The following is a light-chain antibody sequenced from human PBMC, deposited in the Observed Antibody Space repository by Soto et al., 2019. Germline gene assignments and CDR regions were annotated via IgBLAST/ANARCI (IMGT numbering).Light chain of an antibody. CDR2: AAS. CDR3: QHSTTWT. CDR1: QGIRND. Sequence: DTQMTQSPSSLSASVGDRVTITCRASQGIRNDLGWYQQKPGKAPKHLISAASSLQSGVPSRFSGSGSETDFTLTISSLQPEDFATYSCQHSTTWTFGQGTKVEIK. V-gene: IGKV1-39*01. J-gene: IGKJ1*01.